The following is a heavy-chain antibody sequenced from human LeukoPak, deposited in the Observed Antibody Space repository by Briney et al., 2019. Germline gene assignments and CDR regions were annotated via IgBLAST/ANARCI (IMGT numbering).Heavy chain of an antibody. Sequence: TGGSLRLSCAASGFTFSDAWMSWVRQAPGKGLEWVGRIKSKTDGGTTDYATPVKGRFTISRDDSKNTLYLQMNSLKTEDTAVYYCTTRGGSFSIFDYWGQGTLVTVSS. CDR3: TTRGGSFSIFDY. CDR1: GFTFSDAW. CDR2: IKSKTDGGTT. V-gene: IGHV3-15*01. J-gene: IGHJ4*02. D-gene: IGHD1-26*01.